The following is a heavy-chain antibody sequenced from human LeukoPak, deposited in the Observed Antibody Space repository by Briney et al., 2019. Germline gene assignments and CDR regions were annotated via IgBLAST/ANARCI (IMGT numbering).Heavy chain of an antibody. CDR1: GGTFSSYA. V-gene: IGHV1-69*06. J-gene: IGHJ4*02. Sequence: ASVTVSCKASGGTFSSYAISWLRQAPGQGLEWMGGIIPIFGTANYAQKFQGRVTITADKSTSTAYMELSSLRSEDTAVYYCARVAGSGSYYSDYWGQGTLVTVSS. CDR2: IIPIFGTA. CDR3: ARVAGSGSYYSDY. D-gene: IGHD3-10*01.